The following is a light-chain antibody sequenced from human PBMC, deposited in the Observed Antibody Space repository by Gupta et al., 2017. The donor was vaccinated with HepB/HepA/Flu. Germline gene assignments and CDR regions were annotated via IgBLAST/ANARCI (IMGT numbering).Light chain of an antibody. CDR2: GAS. Sequence: IVMTQTPATMYVTPGERANLSCRASQCVSSNLAWYQQKPGQAPRLLIYGASTRATGTPARFSGSGSGTEFTLTISSPQAEDFAVYYCQQYNNWPRTFGQGTKVEIK. CDR1: QCVSSN. V-gene: IGKV3-15*01. CDR3: QQYNNWPRT. J-gene: IGKJ1*01.